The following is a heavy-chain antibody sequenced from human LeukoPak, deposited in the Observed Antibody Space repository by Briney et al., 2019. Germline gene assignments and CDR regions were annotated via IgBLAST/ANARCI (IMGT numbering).Heavy chain of an antibody. CDR1: GGSISTYD. V-gene: IGHV4-59*01. Sequence: PSETLSLTCTVSGGSISTYDWSWIRQPPGKGLEWIGSIYYTGSTNYSPSLRSRVTISVDTSKNQFSLKLRSVTAADTAVYYCARAGTRLLNWFDPWGQGTLVTVSS. J-gene: IGHJ5*02. D-gene: IGHD2/OR15-2a*01. CDR2: IYYTGST. CDR3: ARAGTRLLNWFDP.